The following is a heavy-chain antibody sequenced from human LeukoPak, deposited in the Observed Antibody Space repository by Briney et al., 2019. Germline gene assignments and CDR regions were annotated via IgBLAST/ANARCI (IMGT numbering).Heavy chain of an antibody. J-gene: IGHJ3*02. CDR3: ARESVNGFWSGYWKEFDAFDI. Sequence: SETLSLTCTVSGGSISSYYWRWIRQPPGRGLEGIGCIYYWGYTKYKSSLKSRVTISVDTSKNQFSLKLSSVTAADTAVYYCARESVNGFWSGYWKEFDAFDIWGQGTMVTVSS. V-gene: IGHV4-59*01. CDR1: GGSISSYY. D-gene: IGHD3-3*01. CDR2: IYYWGYT.